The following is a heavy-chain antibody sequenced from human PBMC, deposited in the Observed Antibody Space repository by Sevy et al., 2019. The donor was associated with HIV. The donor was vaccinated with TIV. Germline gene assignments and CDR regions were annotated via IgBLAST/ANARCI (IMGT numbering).Heavy chain of an antibody. Sequence: GGSLRLSCAASGFTFSNYWMHWVRRAPGKGLVWVSRISSDGTNTIYADSVEGRFTLSRDNAKNTLYLHMNSLTAEDTAMYYCARDMSTTVAFDIWGHGTMVTVSS. V-gene: IGHV3-74*01. J-gene: IGHJ3*02. D-gene: IGHD4-17*01. CDR2: ISSDGTNT. CDR1: GFTFSNYW. CDR3: ARDMSTTVAFDI.